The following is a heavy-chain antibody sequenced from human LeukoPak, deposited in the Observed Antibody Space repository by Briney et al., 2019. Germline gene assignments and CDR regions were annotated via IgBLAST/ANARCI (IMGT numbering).Heavy chain of an antibody. CDR3: AKDGSNPVLWFGELS. V-gene: IGHV3-23*01. CDR2: ISDSGYST. Sequence: PGGSLRLSCAASGFTFNSYTMSWVRQAPGKGLEWVSAISDSGYSTYYADSVKGRFTISRDRSKNTVYLQMNSLRAEDTAVYYCAKDGSNPVLWFGELSWGQGTLVTVSS. D-gene: IGHD3-10*01. J-gene: IGHJ4*02. CDR1: GFTFNSYT.